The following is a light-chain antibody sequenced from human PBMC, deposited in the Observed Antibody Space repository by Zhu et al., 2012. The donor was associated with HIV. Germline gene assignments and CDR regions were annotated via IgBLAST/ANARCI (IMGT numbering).Light chain of an antibody. CDR1: QSVYKW. J-gene: IGKJ2*01. CDR2: EAS. CDR3: QQYYTPSYT. Sequence: DIQMTQSPSTLSASVGDRVTITCRASQSVYKWLAWYQQKPEKAPKLLIYEASSLETGVPSRFSGSGSETEFTLTISSLQPDDFASYSCQQYYTPSYTFGQGTKPQIK. V-gene: IGKV1-5*03.